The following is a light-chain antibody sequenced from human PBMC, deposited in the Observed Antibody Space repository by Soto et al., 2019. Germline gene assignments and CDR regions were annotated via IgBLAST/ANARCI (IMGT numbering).Light chain of an antibody. Sequence: VLTQPPSVSGAPGQRVTISCTGSSSNIGAGYDVHWYQQLPGTAPKLLIYGNSNRPSGVPDRFSGSKSGTSASLAITGLQAEDEADYYCQSYDSSLSGAVFGGGTKLTVL. CDR1: SSNIGAGYD. J-gene: IGLJ3*02. CDR3: QSYDSSLSGAV. CDR2: GNS. V-gene: IGLV1-40*01.